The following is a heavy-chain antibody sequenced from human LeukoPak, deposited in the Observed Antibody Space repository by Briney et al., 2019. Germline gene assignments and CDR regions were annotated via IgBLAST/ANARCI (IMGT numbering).Heavy chain of an antibody. V-gene: IGHV4-34*01. Sequence: PSETLSLTCAVYGGSFSGYYWSWIRQPPGKGLEWIGEINHSGSTNYNPSLKSRVTISVDTSKNQFSLKLSSVTAADTAVYYCARGYYNYIWGSYRKKDYFDYWGQGTLVTVSS. CDR3: ARGYYNYIWGSYRKKDYFDY. J-gene: IGHJ4*02. D-gene: IGHD3-16*02. CDR1: GGSFSGYY. CDR2: INHSGST.